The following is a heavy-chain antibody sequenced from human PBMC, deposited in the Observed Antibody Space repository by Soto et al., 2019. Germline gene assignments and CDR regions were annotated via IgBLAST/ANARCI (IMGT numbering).Heavy chain of an antibody. V-gene: IGHV4-59*01. Sequence: SETLSLTCAVYGGSFSGYYWSWIRQPPGKGLEWIGYIYYSGSTNYNPSLKSRVTISVDTSKNQFSLKLSSVTAADTAVYYCARATYSSGSSFDYWGQGTLVTVSS. D-gene: IGHD6-19*01. CDR3: ARATYSSGSSFDY. CDR2: IYYSGST. J-gene: IGHJ4*02. CDR1: GGSFSGYY.